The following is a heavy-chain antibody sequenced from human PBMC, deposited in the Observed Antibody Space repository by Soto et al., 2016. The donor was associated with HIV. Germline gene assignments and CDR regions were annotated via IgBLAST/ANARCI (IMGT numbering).Heavy chain of an antibody. Sequence: QVQLVQSGAEVKKPGSSVKVSCKASGGTFSRYAISWVRQAPGQGLEWMGGIIPLMGTANYAQKFQGRVTITADESTSTAYMELTSLRSEDTAVYYCGRDRASSGSYYSANYYGMDVWGQGTTVTVSS. D-gene: IGHD3-10*01. CDR1: GGTFSRYA. J-gene: IGHJ6*02. CDR2: IIPLMGTA. V-gene: IGHV1-69*13. CDR3: GRDRASSGSYYSANYYGMDV.